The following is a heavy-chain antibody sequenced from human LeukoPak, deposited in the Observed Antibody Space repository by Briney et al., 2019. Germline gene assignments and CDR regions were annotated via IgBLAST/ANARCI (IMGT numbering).Heavy chain of an antibody. CDR3: ARADYSNWMDWFDP. CDR1: GGSISSSSYY. CDR2: IYYSGST. J-gene: IGHJ5*02. D-gene: IGHD4-4*01. V-gene: IGHV4-39*01. Sequence: SETLSLTCTVSGGSISSSSYYWGWIRQPPGKGLEWIGSIYYSGSTYYNPSLKSRVTISVDTSKNQLSLKLSSVTAADTAVYYCARADYSNWMDWFDPWGQGTLVTVSS.